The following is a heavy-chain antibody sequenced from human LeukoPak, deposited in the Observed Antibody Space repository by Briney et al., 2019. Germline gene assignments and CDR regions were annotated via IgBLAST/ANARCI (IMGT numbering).Heavy chain of an antibody. V-gene: IGHV1-69*04. CDR3: ARARLRLGEFSSAAFDI. Sequence: SVKVSFKASGGTFNSYAINWVRQAPGHGLEWMGRITPILDIANYAQELQGRITITADKSASTAYMELSRLRSDDTAVYYCARARLRLGEFSSAAFDIWGQGTMVTVSS. CDR2: ITPILDIA. J-gene: IGHJ3*02. D-gene: IGHD3-16*02. CDR1: GGTFNSYA.